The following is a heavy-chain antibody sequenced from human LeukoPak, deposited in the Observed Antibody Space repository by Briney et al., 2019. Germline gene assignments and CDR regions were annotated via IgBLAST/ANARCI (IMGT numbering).Heavy chain of an antibody. CDR2: LTSSSSYT. CDR1: VFTFSDYY. CDR3: ARVARYYDSSGYYFGAFDI. V-gene: IGHV3-11*05. J-gene: IGHJ3*02. D-gene: IGHD3-22*01. Sequence: PGGCVRLSCAASVFTFSDYYMSWIRPAPGKGLEWVSYLTSSSSYTNYADSVQGRFTISRDNAKNSLYLQMNSLRAEDTAVYYCARVARYYDSSGYYFGAFDIWGQGTMVTVSA.